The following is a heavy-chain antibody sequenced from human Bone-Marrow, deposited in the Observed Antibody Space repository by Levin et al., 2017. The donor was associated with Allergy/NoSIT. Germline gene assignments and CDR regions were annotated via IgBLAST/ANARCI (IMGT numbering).Heavy chain of an antibody. CDR1: GFDFSNYN. D-gene: IGHD1-26*01. CDR2: ISSTSGTL. CDR3: ARGGKRWEASAMDV. Sequence: PGGSLRLSCSASGFDFSNYNMNWVRQAPGKGLEWVSFISSTSGTLYYGDSLKGRFTVSRDNAENSLYLQMNSLRADDTAVYYCARGGKRWEASAMDVWGHGTTVTVSS. V-gene: IGHV3-48*04. J-gene: IGHJ6*02.